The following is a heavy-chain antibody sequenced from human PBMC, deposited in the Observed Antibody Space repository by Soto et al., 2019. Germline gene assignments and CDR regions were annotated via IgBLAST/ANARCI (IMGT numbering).Heavy chain of an antibody. CDR3: VRERQDGFDI. CDR1: GFTFSSFG. Sequence: GGSLRLSCEASGFTFSSFGMHWVRQAPGKGLEWVAVIWYDGSDKYCADSVKGRFTVSRDNSRNQLFLQMNSLRAGDTAVYYWVRERQDGFDIWGQGTMVTVSS. CDR2: IWYDGSDK. V-gene: IGHV3-33*01. J-gene: IGHJ3*02.